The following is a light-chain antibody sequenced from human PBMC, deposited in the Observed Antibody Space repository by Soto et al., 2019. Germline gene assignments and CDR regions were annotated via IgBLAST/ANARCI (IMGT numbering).Light chain of an antibody. CDR1: SSDIGSYNY. V-gene: IGLV2-11*01. CDR2: DVS. J-gene: IGLJ3*02. CDR3: CTYAGSYLWV. Sequence: QSALTQPRSVSGSPGQSVTISCTGTSSDIGSYNYVSWYQQHPGKAPKLMIYDVSKRPSGVPDRFSGSKSGNTASLTISGRQTEDEAAYYCCTYAGSYLWVFGGGTKLTVL.